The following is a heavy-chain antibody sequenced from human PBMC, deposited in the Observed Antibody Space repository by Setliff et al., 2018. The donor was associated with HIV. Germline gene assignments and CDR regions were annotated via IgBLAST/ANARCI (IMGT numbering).Heavy chain of an antibody. CDR1: GYTFNGYG. V-gene: IGHV1-18*01. D-gene: IGHD3-22*01. CDR3: ARGGSLFTMTTHPFDI. Sequence: WASVKVSCKASGYTFNGYGISWVRQAPGQGLEWMGWNSPYNGNTKFGQKLQGRVTMTTDTSTSTGYMELRSLRSDDTAMYYCARGGSLFTMTTHPFDIWGQGTMVTVSS. J-gene: IGHJ3*02. CDR2: NSPYNGNT.